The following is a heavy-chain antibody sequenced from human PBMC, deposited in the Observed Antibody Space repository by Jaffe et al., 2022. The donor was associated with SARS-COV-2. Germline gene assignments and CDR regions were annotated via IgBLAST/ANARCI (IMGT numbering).Heavy chain of an antibody. Sequence: EVQLVESGGGLVQPGGSLRLSCAASGFTFSSYEMNWVRQAPGKGLEWVSYISSSGSTIYYADSVKGRFTISRDNAKNSLYLQMNSLRAEDTAVYYCAREAVAAGAFDIWGQGTMVTVSS. D-gene: IGHD6-19*01. CDR3: AREAVAAGAFDI. J-gene: IGHJ3*02. V-gene: IGHV3-48*03. CDR1: GFTFSSYE. CDR2: ISSSGSTI.